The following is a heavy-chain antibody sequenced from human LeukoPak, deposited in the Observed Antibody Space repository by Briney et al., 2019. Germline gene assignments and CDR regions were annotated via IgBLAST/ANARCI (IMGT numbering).Heavy chain of an antibody. CDR2: IYSGGST. V-gene: IGHV3-NL1*01. Sequence: GGSLRLSCAASGFTFSSYAMHWVRQAPGKGLEWVSVIYSGGSTYYADSVKGRFTISRDNSKNTLYLQMNSLRAEDTAVYYCARDPYSSGWYDYWGQGTLVTVSS. D-gene: IGHD6-19*01. CDR1: GFTFSSYA. CDR3: ARDPYSSGWYDY. J-gene: IGHJ4*02.